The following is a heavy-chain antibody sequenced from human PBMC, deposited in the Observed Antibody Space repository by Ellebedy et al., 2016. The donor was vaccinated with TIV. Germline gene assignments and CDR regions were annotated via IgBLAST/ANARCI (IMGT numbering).Heavy chain of an antibody. CDR2: TSYDGGNK. J-gene: IGHJ4*02. CDR1: GFTFSRSG. D-gene: IGHD3-22*01. CDR3: AREGYYYDSSGPEGVFDY. V-gene: IGHV3-30*03. Sequence: GESLKISXAASGFTFSRSGMHWVRQAPGKGLEWVAVTSYDGGNKYYADSVKGRFTISRDNSKNTLYLEMNSLRVEDTAVYYCAREGYYYDSSGPEGVFDYWGQGTLVTVSS.